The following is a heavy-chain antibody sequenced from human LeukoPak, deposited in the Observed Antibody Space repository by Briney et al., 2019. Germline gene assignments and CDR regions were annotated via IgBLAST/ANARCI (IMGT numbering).Heavy chain of an antibody. V-gene: IGHV3-30*18. J-gene: IGHJ4*02. D-gene: IGHD6-19*01. CDR1: GFTFSSYG. CDR2: ISYDGSNK. Sequence: GRSLRLSCAASGFTFSSYGMHWVRQAPGKGLEWVAVISYDGSNKYYADSVKGRFTISRDTSKNTLYLQMNSLRAEDTAVYYCAKARRSGWYTAIDYWGQGTLVTVSS. CDR3: AKARRSGWYTAIDY.